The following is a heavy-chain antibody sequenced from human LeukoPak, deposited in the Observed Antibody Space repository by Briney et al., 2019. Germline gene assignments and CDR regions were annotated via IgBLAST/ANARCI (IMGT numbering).Heavy chain of an antibody. CDR1: GASISNDF. CDR2: IHYSGTT. V-gene: IGHV4-59*12. D-gene: IGHD6-19*01. Sequence: SETLSLTCTVSGASISNDFWSWIRQPPGKGLEWIGYIHYSGTTNYNPSLESRVTMFSDTSKNQFSLKLRSVTAADTAVYYCVHTRGWTNFYYYGMDVWGQGTTVTVSS. CDR3: VHTRGWTNFYYYGMDV. J-gene: IGHJ6*02.